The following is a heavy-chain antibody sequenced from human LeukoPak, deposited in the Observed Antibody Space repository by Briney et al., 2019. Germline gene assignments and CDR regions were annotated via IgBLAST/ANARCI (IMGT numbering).Heavy chain of an antibody. Sequence: ASVKVSCKASGGTFSSYAISWVRQAPGQGLEWMGWINPNSGGTNYAQKFQGRVTMTRDTSISTAYMELSRLRSDDTAVYYCAREAGGGSYYYYYMDVWGKGTTVTVSS. V-gene: IGHV1-2*02. J-gene: IGHJ6*03. D-gene: IGHD2-15*01. CDR3: AREAGGGSYYYYYMDV. CDR1: GGTFSSYA. CDR2: INPNSGGT.